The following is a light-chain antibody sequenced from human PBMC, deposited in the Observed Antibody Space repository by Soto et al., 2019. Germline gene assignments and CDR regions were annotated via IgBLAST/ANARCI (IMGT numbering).Light chain of an antibody. Sequence: EIVLTQSPGTLSLSPGERATLSCRASQSVSSSDLAWHQQKPGQAPRLLIYGASGRATGVPDRFSGSGSGTDFTVTISRLEPEDFAVYYCRHYGSSPPMYTFGQGTKLEIK. V-gene: IGKV3-20*01. J-gene: IGKJ2*01. CDR1: QSVSSSD. CDR2: GAS. CDR3: RHYGSSPPMYT.